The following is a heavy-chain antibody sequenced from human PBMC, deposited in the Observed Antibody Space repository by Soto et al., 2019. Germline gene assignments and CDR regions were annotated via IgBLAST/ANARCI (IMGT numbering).Heavy chain of an antibody. V-gene: IGHV3-23*01. CDR1: GFTFSKDA. CDR3: AKDRLTNSGSYYGYFDY. CDR2: ISGSGAST. Sequence: GVSLRLSCAASGFTFSKDAMSWVRQAPGKGLEWVSSISGSGASTYYADSVKGRFTISRDNSKDTLYVQMNSLTAEDTAIYYCAKDRLTNSGSYYGYFDYWGQGTLVTVSS. D-gene: IGHD1-26*01. J-gene: IGHJ4*02.